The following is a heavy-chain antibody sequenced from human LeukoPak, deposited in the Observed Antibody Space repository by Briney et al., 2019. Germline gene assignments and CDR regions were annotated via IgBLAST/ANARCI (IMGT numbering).Heavy chain of an antibody. CDR2: ISDNNGNT. CDR3: ARAAGEGRLGGDY. CDR1: VSTVTSYG. V-gene: IGHV1-18*01. Sequence: SRKLSCKASVSTVTSYGISWGRQSPGPRLEWMGWISDNNGNTSYAQKLQGRGTMTTATSTSTAYMDLRRLRSDDTDFYFCARAAGEGRLGGDYWGQGTLVTVSS. D-gene: IGHD7-27*01. J-gene: IGHJ4*02.